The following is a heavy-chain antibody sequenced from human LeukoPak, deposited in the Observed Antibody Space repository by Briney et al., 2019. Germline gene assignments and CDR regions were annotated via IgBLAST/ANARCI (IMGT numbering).Heavy chain of an antibody. D-gene: IGHD3-10*01. J-gene: IGHJ4*02. CDR2: IYYSGST. CDR3: ARDATSDYYGSGSFDY. V-gene: IGHV4-59*01. Sequence: SETLSLTCTVSGGSISSYYWSWIRQPPGKGLEWIGYIYYSGSTNYNPSLTSRGTISVDTSKNQFSLKLGSVTAADTAVYYCARDATSDYYGSGSFDYWGQGTLVTVSS. CDR1: GGSISSYY.